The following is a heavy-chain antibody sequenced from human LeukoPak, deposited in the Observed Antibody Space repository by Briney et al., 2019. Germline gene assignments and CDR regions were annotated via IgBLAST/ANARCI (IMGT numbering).Heavy chain of an antibody. V-gene: IGHV1-3*01. J-gene: IGHJ4*02. Sequence: ASVKVSCKASGYTFTSYAMHWVRQAPGQRLEWMGWINAGNGNTKYSQKFQGRVTITRDTSASTAYMELSSLRSEVTAVYYCARVGGSYDHGDYWGQGTLVTVSS. CDR3: ARVGGSYDHGDY. CDR1: GYTFTSYA. D-gene: IGHD3-16*01. CDR2: INAGNGNT.